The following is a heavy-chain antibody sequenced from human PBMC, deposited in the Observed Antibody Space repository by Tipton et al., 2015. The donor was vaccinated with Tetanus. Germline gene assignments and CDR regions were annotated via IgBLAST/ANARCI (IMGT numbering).Heavy chain of an antibody. CDR3: ARGRGLGPHEYFEH. J-gene: IGHJ5*02. CDR1: GYTFTHYG. D-gene: IGHD3/OR15-3a*01. CDR2: ISPFNENV. V-gene: IGHV1-18*01. Sequence: QLVQSGAEVKKPGASVKVSCKASGYTFTHYGVNWVRQAPGQGLEWMGWISPFNENVNYAEEFQGRLTMTTDRSTATVYMDLRSLRSDDTAVYYCARGRGLGPHEYFEHWGQGTLVTVSS.